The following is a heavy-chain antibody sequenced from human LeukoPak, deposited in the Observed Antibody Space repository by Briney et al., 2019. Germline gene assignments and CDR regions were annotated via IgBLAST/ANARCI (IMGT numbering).Heavy chain of an antibody. CDR3: ARDRGGLRYFDWLSWFDP. V-gene: IGHV1-2*06. CDR1: GYTFTSYY. CDR2: INPNSGGT. D-gene: IGHD3-9*01. J-gene: IGHJ5*02. Sequence: ASVKVSCKASGYTFTSYYMHWVRQAPGQGLEWMGRINPNSGGTNYAQKFQGRVTMTRDTSISTAYMELSRLRSDDTAVYYCARDRGGLRYFDWLSWFDPWGQGTLVTVSS.